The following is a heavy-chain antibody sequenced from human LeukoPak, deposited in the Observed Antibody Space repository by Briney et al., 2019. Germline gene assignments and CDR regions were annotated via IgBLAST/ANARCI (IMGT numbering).Heavy chain of an antibody. CDR2: ISSNGGST. J-gene: IGHJ4*02. CDR3: ARDPKSYCGGDCYSFDY. V-gene: IGHV3-64*01. D-gene: IGHD2-21*01. CDR1: GFTFSSYA. Sequence: GGSLRLSCAASGFTFSSYAMHWVRQAPGKGLEYVSAISSNGGSTYYANSVKGRFTISRDNSKNTLYLQMGSLRAEDMAVYYCARDPKSYCGGDCYSFDYWGQGTLVTVSS.